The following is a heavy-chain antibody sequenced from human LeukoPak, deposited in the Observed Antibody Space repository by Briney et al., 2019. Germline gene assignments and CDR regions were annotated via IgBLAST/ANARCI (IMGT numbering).Heavy chain of an antibody. CDR2: IPNSGTT. CDR3: ARQFALTCFDP. Sequence: SETLSLTCTVSSGSIRSFYWRWIPQPPGKGLEWFGYIPNSGTTNLNTSLKSRVPISEDTAKTQLSLKLTSVTAADTAVYYCARQFALTCFDPWGQGTQVTVSS. J-gene: IGHJ5*02. D-gene: IGHD3-16*01. CDR1: SGSIRSFY. V-gene: IGHV4-4*09.